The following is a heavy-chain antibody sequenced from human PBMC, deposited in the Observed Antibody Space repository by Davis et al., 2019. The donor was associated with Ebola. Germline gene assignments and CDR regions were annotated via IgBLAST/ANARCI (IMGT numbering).Heavy chain of an antibody. J-gene: IGHJ4*02. CDR2: ISAYNGNT. CDR1: GYTFTSYG. Sequence: ASVKVSCKASGYTFTSYGISWVRQAPGQGLEWMGWISAYNGNTNYAQKLQGRVTMTRDTAANTIYMELNSLRFEDTAVYYCTRGENDGSGNYVGDYWGQGTLVTVSS. CDR3: TRGENDGSGNYVGDY. V-gene: IGHV1-18*01. D-gene: IGHD3-10*01.